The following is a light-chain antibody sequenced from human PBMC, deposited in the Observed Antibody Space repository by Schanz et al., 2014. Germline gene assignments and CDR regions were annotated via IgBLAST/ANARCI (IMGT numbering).Light chain of an antibody. V-gene: IGLV2-14*02. J-gene: IGLJ2*01. CDR3: SSYTTNSAPGVV. CDR2: EGI. CDR1: TNYGGSYNL. Sequence: QSVLTQPASVSGSPGQSITISCTATTNYGGSYNLVSWYQQSPGKAPQLMIYEGIKRPSGVSDRFSGSKSGNTASLTISGLQAEDEGDYYCSSYTTNSAPGVVFGGGTKLTVL.